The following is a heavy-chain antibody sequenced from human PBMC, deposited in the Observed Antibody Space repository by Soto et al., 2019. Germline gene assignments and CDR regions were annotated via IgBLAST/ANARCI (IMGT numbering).Heavy chain of an antibody. CDR3: ARVFPDGWVEPGVVRGYLDT. J-gene: IGHJ4*02. CDR1: ADSFSSYG. V-gene: IGHV1-69*01. CDR2: IIPIFGTT. D-gene: IGHD3-3*01. Sequence: QVQLVQSGAEVKEPGSAVKVSCKAPADSFSSYGISWVRQAPGQGLEWMGGIIPIFGTTNYAEKFQGRVTITTDESTNTAYMELSSLRSEVTALYYCARVFPDGWVEPGVVRGYLDTWGRGTLVTVSS.